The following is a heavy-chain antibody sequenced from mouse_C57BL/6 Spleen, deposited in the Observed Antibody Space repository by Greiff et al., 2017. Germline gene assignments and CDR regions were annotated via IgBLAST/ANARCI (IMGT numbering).Heavy chain of an antibody. D-gene: IGHD2-4*01. CDR2: IDPETGGT. CDR3: TNYDYDGFAY. Sequence: QVQLQQSGAELVRPGASVTLSCKASGYTFTDYDMHWVKQSPVHGLEWIGAIDPETGGTASNQKLQGKAILTADKSSSTAYMELRSLTSEDSAVYSCTNYDYDGFAYWGQGTLVTVSA. CDR1: GYTFTDYD. J-gene: IGHJ3*01. V-gene: IGHV1-15*01.